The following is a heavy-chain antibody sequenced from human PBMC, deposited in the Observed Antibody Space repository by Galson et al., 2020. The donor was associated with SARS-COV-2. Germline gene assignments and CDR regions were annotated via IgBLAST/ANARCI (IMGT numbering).Heavy chain of an antibody. CDR1: GGSISSSNHY. Sequence: ALETLSLTCNVSGGSISSSNHYWAWIRQPPGKGLEWIGSIYHTGNNFYNPSLKSRVSISVDTSRNQFSRKLTSVTAADTAVYFCARPRDRLTAYRSAFDIWGQGTMVTVSS. J-gene: IGHJ3*02. D-gene: IGHD3-9*01. CDR3: ARPRDRLTAYRSAFDI. CDR2: IYHTGNN. V-gene: IGHV4-39*01.